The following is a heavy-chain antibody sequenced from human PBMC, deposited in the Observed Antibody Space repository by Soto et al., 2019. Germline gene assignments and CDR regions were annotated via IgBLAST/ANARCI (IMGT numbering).Heavy chain of an antibody. CDR1: GFSFNSYA. CDR2: ISARGGSS. D-gene: IGHD2-8*01. V-gene: IGHV3-23*01. J-gene: IGHJ4*02. CDR3: AKGSFEYGASVER. Sequence: EVQLLESGGGLVQPGGSLRLACAASGFSFNSYAIVWVRQAPGQGLEWVSVISARGGSSYFAESVKGCFTISRDNSKKVLSMEINNLRAEDTDTYFCAKGSFEYGASVERWGQGTLVLVSS.